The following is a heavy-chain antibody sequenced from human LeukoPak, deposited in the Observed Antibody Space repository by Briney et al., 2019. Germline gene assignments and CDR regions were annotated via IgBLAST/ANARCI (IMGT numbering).Heavy chain of an antibody. V-gene: IGHV3-7*01. CDR3: ARQGGSWYPTDIDY. CDR1: GFTFSSYW. D-gene: IGHD6-13*01. Sequence: GGSLRLSCAASGFTFSSYWMSWVCQAPGKGLEWVANIKQDGSEKYYVDSVKGRFTISRDNAKNSLYLQMNSLRAEDTAVYYCARQGGSWYPTDIDYWGQGTLVTVSS. J-gene: IGHJ4*02. CDR2: IKQDGSEK.